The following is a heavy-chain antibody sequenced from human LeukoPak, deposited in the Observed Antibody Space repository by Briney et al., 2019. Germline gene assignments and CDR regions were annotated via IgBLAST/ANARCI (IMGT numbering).Heavy chain of an antibody. D-gene: IGHD6-19*01. Sequence: PSETLSLTCSVSGGSLSTYHWTWIRQPAGKGLQWIGRIYATGTTNSGPSLESRVTMSVDTSKNQFSLNLSSVTAADTAVYYCARAWGSGWYRGNFDYWGQGTLVTVSS. J-gene: IGHJ4*02. V-gene: IGHV4-4*07. CDR1: GGSLSTYH. CDR3: ARAWGSGWYRGNFDY. CDR2: IYATGTT.